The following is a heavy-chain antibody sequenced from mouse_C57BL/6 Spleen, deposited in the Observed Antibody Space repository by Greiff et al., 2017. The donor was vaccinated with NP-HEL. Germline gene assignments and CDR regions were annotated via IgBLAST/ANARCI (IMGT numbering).Heavy chain of an antibody. CDR3: ARSLYDGYPYYFDY. CDR1: GYTFTSYW. D-gene: IGHD2-3*01. V-gene: IGHV1-61*01. CDR2: IYPSDSET. J-gene: IGHJ2*01. Sequence: VQLQQSGPELVKPGASVKISCKASGYTFTSYWMDWVKQRPGQGLEWIGNIYPSDSETHYNQKFKDKATLTVDKSSSTAYMQLSSLTSEDSAVYYCARSLYDGYPYYFDYWGQGTTLTVSS.